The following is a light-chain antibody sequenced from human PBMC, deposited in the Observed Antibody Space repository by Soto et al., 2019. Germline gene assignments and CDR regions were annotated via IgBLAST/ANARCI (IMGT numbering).Light chain of an antibody. CDR1: YSVSNKX. CDR3: RQYGSSGT. J-gene: IGKJ1*01. V-gene: IGKV3-20*01. CDR2: GAS. Sequence: EIVLTQSPGTLSLSXGERATLSCRDRYSVSNKXLGWYQQKPXQAPRILIYGASNRDTGITERFSGSGYGKDFNLTISRLEPEDFAVYDCRQYGSSGTFGQGTKVDIK.